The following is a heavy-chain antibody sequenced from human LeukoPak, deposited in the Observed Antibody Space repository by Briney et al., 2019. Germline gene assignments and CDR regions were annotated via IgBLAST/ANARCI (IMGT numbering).Heavy chain of an antibody. CDR2: ISYSGST. Sequence: PSETLSLTCTVSGGSISNYYWSWIRRPPGKGLEWIGFISYSGSTNYNPSLKSRVTISVDTSKSQFSLKLSSVTAADTAVYYCARHYYGSGSYSVDFDYWGQGTLVTVSS. J-gene: IGHJ4*02. D-gene: IGHD3-10*01. CDR1: GGSISNYY. CDR3: ARHYYGSGSYSVDFDY. V-gene: IGHV4-59*08.